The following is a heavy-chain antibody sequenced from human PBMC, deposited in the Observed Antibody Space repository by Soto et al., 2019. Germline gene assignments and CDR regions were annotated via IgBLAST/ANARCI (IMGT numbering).Heavy chain of an antibody. CDR3: ARTLCSSASCYGYYYYGLDV. J-gene: IGHJ6*02. CDR1: GDSISSTNNY. D-gene: IGHD2-2*01. V-gene: IGHV4-31*03. CDR2: IYYSGST. Sequence: SETLSLTCTVSGDSISSTNNYWSWIRQHPGKGLEWIGYIYYSGSTYYNPSLKSRPAISVDTSKNQFSLKLSSVTAADTAVYYCARTLCSSASCYGYYYYGLDVWGQGTTVTVSS.